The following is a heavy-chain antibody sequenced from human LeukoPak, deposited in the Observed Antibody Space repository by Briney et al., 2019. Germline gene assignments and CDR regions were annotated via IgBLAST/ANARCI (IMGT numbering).Heavy chain of an antibody. J-gene: IGHJ4*02. CDR3: AKLRIVGATEGIFDY. CDR1: GFTFSSYG. Sequence: GRALRLSCEASGFTFSSYGMSWVRQAPGKGLEWVSAISGSGGSTYYADSVKGRFTISRDNSKNTLYLQMNSLRAEDTAVYYCAKLRIVGATEGIFDYWGQGTLVTVSS. V-gene: IGHV3-23*01. CDR2: ISGSGGST. D-gene: IGHD1-26*01.